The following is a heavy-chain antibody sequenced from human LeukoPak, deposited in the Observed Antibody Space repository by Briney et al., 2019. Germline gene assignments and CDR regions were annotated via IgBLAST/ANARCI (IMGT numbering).Heavy chain of an antibody. Sequence: GGSLRLSCTASGFTFGDYAMSWVRQAPGKGLEWVGFIRSKAYGGTTEYAASVKGRFTISRDDSKSIAYLQMNSLKTEDTAVYYCTRDRGQYHLFDYWGQGTLVTAPS. CDR1: GFTFGDYA. CDR3: TRDRGQYHLFDY. V-gene: IGHV3-49*04. D-gene: IGHD2/OR15-2a*01. J-gene: IGHJ4*02. CDR2: IRSKAYGGTT.